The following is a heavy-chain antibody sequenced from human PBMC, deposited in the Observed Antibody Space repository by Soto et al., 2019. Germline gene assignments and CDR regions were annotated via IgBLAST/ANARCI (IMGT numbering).Heavy chain of an antibody. Sequence: GRSLRLSCAASGFTFSSYAMHWVRQAPGKGLEWVAVISYDGSNKYYADSVKGRFTISRDNSKNTLYLQMNSLRAEDTAVYYCARNLRDDFWSGYLGYWGQGTLVTVSS. D-gene: IGHD3-3*01. CDR2: ISYDGSNK. CDR1: GFTFSSYA. J-gene: IGHJ4*02. V-gene: IGHV3-30*04. CDR3: ARNLRDDFWSGYLGY.